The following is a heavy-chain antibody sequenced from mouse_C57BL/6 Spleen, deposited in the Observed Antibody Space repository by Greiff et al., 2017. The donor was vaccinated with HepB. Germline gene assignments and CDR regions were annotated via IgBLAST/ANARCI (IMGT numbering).Heavy chain of an antibody. CDR2: ISSGSSTI. CDR1: GFTFSDYG. Sequence: EVQLVESGGGLVKPGGSLKLSCAASGFTFSDYGMHWVRQAPEKGLEWVAYISSGSSTIYYADTVKGRFTISRDNAKNTLFLQMTSLRSEDTAMYYCAREDYGNYFSWFAYWGQGTLVTVSA. V-gene: IGHV5-17*01. J-gene: IGHJ3*01. CDR3: AREDYGNYFSWFAY. D-gene: IGHD2-1*01.